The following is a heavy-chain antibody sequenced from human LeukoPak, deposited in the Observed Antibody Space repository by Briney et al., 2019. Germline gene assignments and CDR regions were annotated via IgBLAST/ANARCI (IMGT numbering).Heavy chain of an antibody. CDR1: GGSISSYY. D-gene: IGHD2-2*01. V-gene: IGHV4-4*07. CDR3: AREDGDCSSTSCYYNWFDP. Sequence: SETLSLTCTVSGGSISSYYWSWIRQPAGKGLEWIGRIYTSGSTNYNPSLKSRVTISVDTSKNQFSLKLSSVTAADTAVYYCAREDGDCSSTSCYYNWFDPWGQGTLVTVSS. CDR2: IYTSGST. J-gene: IGHJ5*02.